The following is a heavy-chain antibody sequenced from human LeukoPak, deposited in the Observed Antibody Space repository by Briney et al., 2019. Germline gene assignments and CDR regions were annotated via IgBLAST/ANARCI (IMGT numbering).Heavy chain of an antibody. V-gene: IGHV3-15*01. CDR2: KVKTDGETT. Sequence: PGGSLRLSCIASGFPFSKEWMSWVRQAPGKGLEWVGRKVKTDGETTDYAAPVKGRFTISIDDTQNTLYLQINSLRAEDTTVYYCAKVSSAYYYYYYGMDVWGQGTTVTVSS. J-gene: IGHJ6*02. D-gene: IGHD3-22*01. CDR3: AKVSSAYYYYYYGMDV. CDR1: GFPFSKEW.